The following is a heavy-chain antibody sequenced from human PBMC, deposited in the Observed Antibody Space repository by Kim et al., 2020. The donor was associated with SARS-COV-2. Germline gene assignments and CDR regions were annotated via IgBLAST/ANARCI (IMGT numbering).Heavy chain of an antibody. V-gene: IGHV3-23*01. Sequence: RGRFTISRDNSVNTVYLQMNRLRADDTAVYYCAKEYDASWKTGHYVDYWGQGTLVTVSS. D-gene: IGHD3-10*01. J-gene: IGHJ4*02. CDR3: AKEYDASWKTGHYVDY.